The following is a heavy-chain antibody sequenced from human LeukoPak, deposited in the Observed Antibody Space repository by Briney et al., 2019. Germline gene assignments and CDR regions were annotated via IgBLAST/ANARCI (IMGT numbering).Heavy chain of an antibody. V-gene: IGHV1-2*02. D-gene: IGHD3-10*01. CDR2: INPNSGGA. CDR1: GYTFTGYY. CDR3: ARERTGSPSFDY. Sequence: GASVKVSCKASGYTFTGYYMHWVRQAPGQGLEWMGWINPNSGGANYAQKFQGRVTMTRDTSISTAYMELSRLRSDDTAVYYCARERTGSPSFDYWGQGTLVTVSS. J-gene: IGHJ4*02.